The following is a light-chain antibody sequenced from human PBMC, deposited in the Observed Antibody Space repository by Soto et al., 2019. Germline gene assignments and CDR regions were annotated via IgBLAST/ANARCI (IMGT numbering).Light chain of an antibody. CDR3: QQSHSYPPYP. CDR2: KAT. J-gene: IGKJ2*01. CDR1: QSISSW. Sequence: DIQMTQSPSTLSASVGDRVTITCWASQSISSWLAWYQQKARKAPKLLIYKATSLESGVPARFSGSGTGPEFPLTISSLQPDDFAPYCCQQSHSYPPYPFGRGTKLEIK. V-gene: IGKV1-5*03.